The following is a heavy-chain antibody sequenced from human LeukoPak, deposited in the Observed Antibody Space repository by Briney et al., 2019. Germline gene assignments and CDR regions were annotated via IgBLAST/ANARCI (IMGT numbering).Heavy chain of an antibody. CDR1: GYTLTELS. D-gene: IGHD3-22*01. Sequence: ASVKVSCKVSGYTLTELSMHWVRQAPGKGLEWMGGSDPEDGETVYAQKFQGRVTMTEDTSTDTAYMELSSLRSEDTAVYYCATKPPYYDSSGYYYFDYWGQGTLVTVSS. J-gene: IGHJ4*02. V-gene: IGHV1-24*01. CDR3: ATKPPYYDSSGYYYFDY. CDR2: SDPEDGET.